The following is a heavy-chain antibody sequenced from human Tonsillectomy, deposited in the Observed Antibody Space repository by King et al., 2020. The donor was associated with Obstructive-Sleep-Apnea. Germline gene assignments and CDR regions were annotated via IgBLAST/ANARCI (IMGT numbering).Heavy chain of an antibody. J-gene: IGHJ4*02. CDR3: ARAFLSYSSSWYIGY. CDR2: IGTAGDT. CDR1: GFTFSSYD. D-gene: IGHD6-13*01. V-gene: IGHV3-13*01. Sequence: VQLVESGGGLVQPGGSLRLSCAASGFTFSSYDMHWVRQATGKGQEWVSGIGTAGDTYYPGSVKGRFTISRENAKNSLYLQMNSLRAGDTAVYYCARAFLSYSSSWYIGYWGQGTLVTVSS.